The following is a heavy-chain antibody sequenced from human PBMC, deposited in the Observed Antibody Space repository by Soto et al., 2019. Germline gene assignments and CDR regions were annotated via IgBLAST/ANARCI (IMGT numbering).Heavy chain of an antibody. CDR1: GYTFTSYG. CDR2: ISAYNGNT. Sequence: ASVKVSCKASGYTFTSYGISWVRQAPGQGPEWMGWISAYNGNTNYAQKLQGRVTMTTDTSTSTAYMELRSLRSDDTAVYYCARVSSSGWYGGYWGQGTLVTVSS. D-gene: IGHD6-19*01. CDR3: ARVSSSGWYGGY. V-gene: IGHV1-18*01. J-gene: IGHJ4*02.